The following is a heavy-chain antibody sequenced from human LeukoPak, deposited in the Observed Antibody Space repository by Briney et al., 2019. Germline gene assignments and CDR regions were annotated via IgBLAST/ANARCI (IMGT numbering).Heavy chain of an antibody. V-gene: IGHV3-48*03. Sequence: GGSLRLSCAASGFTFSSYEMNWVRQAPGKGLEWVSYISSSGSTIYYADSVKGRFTISRDNAKNSLYLQMNSLRAEDTAVYYCARDPKGNYYDSTGFDPWGQGTLVTVSS. CDR3: ARDPKGNYYDSTGFDP. CDR1: GFTFSSYE. CDR2: ISSSGSTI. D-gene: IGHD3-22*01. J-gene: IGHJ5*02.